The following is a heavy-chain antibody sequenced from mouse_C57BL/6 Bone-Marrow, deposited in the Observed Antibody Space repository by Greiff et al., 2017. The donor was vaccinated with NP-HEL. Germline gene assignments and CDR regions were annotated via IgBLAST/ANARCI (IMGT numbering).Heavy chain of an antibody. V-gene: IGHV1-4*01. CDR3: ARDGYYVRYFDV. CDR2: INPSSGYT. D-gene: IGHD2-3*01. Sequence: VQLKESGAELARPGASVKMSCKASGYTFTSYTMHWVKQRPGQGLEWIGYINPSSGYTKYNQKFKDKATLTADKSSSTAYMQLSSLTSEDSAVYYCARDGYYVRYFDVWGTGTTVTVSS. J-gene: IGHJ1*03. CDR1: GYTFTSYT.